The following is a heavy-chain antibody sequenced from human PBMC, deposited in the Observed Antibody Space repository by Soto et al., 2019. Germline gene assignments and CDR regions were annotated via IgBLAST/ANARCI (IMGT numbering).Heavy chain of an antibody. J-gene: IGHJ3*02. CDR1: GSSISSGDYS. Sequence: SETLSLTCTVSGSSISSGDYSWSGILQPTLTGMEWIGYIYSSGSTYYNPSLKSRVTISVVTSKNQFSLKLSSVTAADTAVYYCDREKRYYDFWSGYEPPRAATSLDALDIWGQGTMVTVSS. V-gene: IGHV4-30-4*01. D-gene: IGHD3-3*01. CDR2: IYSSGST. CDR3: DREKRYYDFWSGYEPPRAATSLDALDI.